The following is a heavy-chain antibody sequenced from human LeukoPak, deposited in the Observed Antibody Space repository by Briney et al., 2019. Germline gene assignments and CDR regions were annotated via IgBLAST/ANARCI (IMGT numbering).Heavy chain of an antibody. CDR3: ARLDCSSTSCYPDY. J-gene: IGHJ4*02. CDR2: IYYSGST. CDR1: GGSISSSSYY. D-gene: IGHD2-2*01. Sequence: SETLSLTCTVSGGSISSSSYYWSWIRQPPGKGLEWIGHIYYSGSTNYNPSLKSRVTISVDTSKNQFSLKLSSVTAADTAVYYCARLDCSSTSCYPDYWGQGTLVTVSS. V-gene: IGHV4-61*01.